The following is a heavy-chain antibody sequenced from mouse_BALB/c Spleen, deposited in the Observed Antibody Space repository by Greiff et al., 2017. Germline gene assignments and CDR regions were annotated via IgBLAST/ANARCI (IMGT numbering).Heavy chain of an antibody. Sequence: EVHLVESGGGLVKPGGSLKLSCAASGFTFSSYAMSWVRQTPEKRLEWVASISSGGSTYYPDSVKGRFTISRDNARNILYLQMSSLRSEDTAMYYCARRDYFAYWGQGTLVTVSA. CDR2: ISSGGST. D-gene: IGHD2-4*01. J-gene: IGHJ3*01. CDR3: ARRDYFAY. CDR1: GFTFSSYA. V-gene: IGHV5-6-5*01.